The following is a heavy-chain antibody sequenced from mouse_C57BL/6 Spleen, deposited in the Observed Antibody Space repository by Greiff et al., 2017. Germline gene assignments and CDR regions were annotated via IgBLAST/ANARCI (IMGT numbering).Heavy chain of an antibody. CDR1: GYTFPSYW. J-gene: IGHJ4*01. CDR2: IDPSDSYT. D-gene: IGHD1-1*01. CDR3: ARYDYYGSRFYAMDY. Sequence: QVQLQQPGAELVMPGASVKLSCKASGYTFPSYWMHWVKQRPGQGLEWIGEIDPSDSYTNYNQKFKGKSTLTVDKSSSTAYMQLSSLTSEDSAVYYCARYDYYGSRFYAMDYWGQGTSVTVSS. V-gene: IGHV1-69*01.